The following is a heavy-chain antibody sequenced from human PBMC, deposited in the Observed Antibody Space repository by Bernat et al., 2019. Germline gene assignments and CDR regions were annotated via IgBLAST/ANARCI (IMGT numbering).Heavy chain of an antibody. CDR1: GGSLSGYY. J-gene: IGHJ5*02. V-gene: IGHV4-34*01. CDR2: ITHSGST. Sequence: QVQLQQWGAGLLKPSETLSLPCAVYGGSLSGYYWSWIRQSPGKGLEWIGEITHSGSTNYNPSLKSRVTISVDTSKSQFSLKLRSVTAADTAVYYCARFYGAGSATWGQGTLVTVSS. CDR3: ARFYGAGSAT. D-gene: IGHD3-10*01.